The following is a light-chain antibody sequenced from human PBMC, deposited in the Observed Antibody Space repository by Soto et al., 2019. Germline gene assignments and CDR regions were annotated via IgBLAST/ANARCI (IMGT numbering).Light chain of an antibody. V-gene: IGLV4-60*03. Sequence: QPVLTQSSSASASLGSSVKLTCTLSSGHSSYIIAWHQQQPGKAPRYLMKLEGSGSYNKGSGVPDRFSGSSSGADRYLTISNLQSEDEADYYCSSYTSSIVVFGGGTKVTVL. J-gene: IGLJ2*01. CDR3: SSYTSSIVV. CDR2: LEGSGSY. CDR1: SGHSSYI.